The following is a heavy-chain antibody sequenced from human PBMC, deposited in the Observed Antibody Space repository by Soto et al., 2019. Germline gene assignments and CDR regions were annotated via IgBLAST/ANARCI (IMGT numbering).Heavy chain of an antibody. CDR1: GGSISSGGYY. CDR2: IYYSGST. J-gene: IGHJ4*02. D-gene: IGHD3-10*01. V-gene: IGHV4-31*03. Sequence: SETLSLTCTVSGGSISSGGYYWSWIRQHPGKGLEWIGYIYYSGSTYYNPSLKSRVTISVDTSKNQFSLKLSSVTAADTAVYYCARASLSDYYFDYWGQGTLVTVSS. CDR3: ARASLSDYYFDY.